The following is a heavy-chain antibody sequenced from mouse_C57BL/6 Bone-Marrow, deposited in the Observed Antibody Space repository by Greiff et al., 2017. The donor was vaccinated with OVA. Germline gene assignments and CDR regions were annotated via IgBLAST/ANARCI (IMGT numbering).Heavy chain of an antibody. V-gene: IGHV1-18*01. D-gene: IGHD2-4*01. CDR1: GYTFTDYN. CDR3: ARGGYDYDPYYFDY. CDR2: INPNNGGT. J-gene: IGHJ2*01. Sequence: DVQLQESGPELVKPGASVKIPCKASGYTFTDYNMDWVKQSHGKSLEWIGDINPNNGGTIYNQKFKGKATLTVDKSSSTAYMELRSLTSEDTAVYYCARGGYDYDPYYFDYWGQGTTLTVSS.